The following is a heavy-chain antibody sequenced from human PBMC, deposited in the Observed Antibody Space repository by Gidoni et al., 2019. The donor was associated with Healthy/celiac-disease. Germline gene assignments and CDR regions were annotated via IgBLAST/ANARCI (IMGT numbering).Heavy chain of an antibody. CDR1: GGTFSSYA. CDR2: LIPIFGTA. J-gene: IGHJ4*02. D-gene: IGHD6-19*01. Sequence: QVQLVQSGAEVKKPGSSVKVSCKASGGTFSSYAISWVRQAPGQGLEWMGGLIPIFGTANYAQQFQGRVTSTADESTSTAYMELSSLRSEDTAVYYCARAFRSGSIAVAGPFDYWGQGTLVTVSS. V-gene: IGHV1-69*01. CDR3: ARAFRSGSIAVAGPFDY.